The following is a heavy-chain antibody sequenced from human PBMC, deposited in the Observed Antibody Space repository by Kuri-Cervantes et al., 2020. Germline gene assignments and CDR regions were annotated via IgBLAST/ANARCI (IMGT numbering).Heavy chain of an antibody. CDR1: GYSISSGYY. D-gene: IGHD6-13*01. V-gene: IGHV4-38-2*02. CDR3: ARVPGYSSSWYGPWFDP. CDR2: FHHSGST. Sequence: SETLSLTCTVSGYSISSGYYWGWIRQPPGKGLEWIGNFHHSGSTYYNPSLKSRVTISVDKSKNQFSLKLTSVTAADTAVYYCARVPGYSSSWYGPWFDPWGQGTLVTVSS. J-gene: IGHJ5*02.